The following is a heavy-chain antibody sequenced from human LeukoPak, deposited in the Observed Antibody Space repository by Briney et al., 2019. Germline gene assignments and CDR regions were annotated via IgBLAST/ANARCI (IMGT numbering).Heavy chain of an antibody. CDR1: GFTFSSYE. Sequence: PGGSLRLSCAASGFTFSSYEMNWVRQAPGKGLECVSYISSSGSTIYYADSVKGRFTISRDNAKNSLYLQMNSLRAEDTAVYYCARRDILTGLSFDYWGQGTLVTVSS. D-gene: IGHD3-9*01. CDR2: ISSSGSTI. V-gene: IGHV3-48*03. J-gene: IGHJ4*02. CDR3: ARRDILTGLSFDY.